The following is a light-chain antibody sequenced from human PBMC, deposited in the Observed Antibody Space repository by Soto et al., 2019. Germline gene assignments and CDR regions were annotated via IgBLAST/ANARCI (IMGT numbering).Light chain of an antibody. CDR3: SSYAGSTNR. CDR1: SSDVGAYNY. Sequence: QSVLTQPPSASGSPGQSVTISCTGTSSDVGAYNYVSWYQQHPGKAPKLIIYEVTKRPSGVPDRFSGSKSGNTASLTVSGLQADDEADYYCSSYAGSTNRFGTGTKVTVL. CDR2: EVT. V-gene: IGLV2-8*01. J-gene: IGLJ1*01.